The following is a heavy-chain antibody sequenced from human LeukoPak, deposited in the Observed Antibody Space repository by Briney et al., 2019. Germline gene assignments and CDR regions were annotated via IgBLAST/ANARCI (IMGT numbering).Heavy chain of an antibody. CDR2: IYYSGST. Sequence: SETLSLTCTVSGGSISSYYWSWIRQPPGKGLEWIGYIYYSGSTNYNPSLKSRVTISVDTSKNQFSLKLSSVTAADTAVYYCARDPYSSSPGLWGQGTLVTVSS. CDR1: GGSISSYY. CDR3: ARDPYSSSPGL. D-gene: IGHD6-13*01. V-gene: IGHV4-59*01. J-gene: IGHJ4*02.